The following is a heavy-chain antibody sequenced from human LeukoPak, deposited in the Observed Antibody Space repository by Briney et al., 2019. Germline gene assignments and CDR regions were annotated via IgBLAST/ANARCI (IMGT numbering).Heavy chain of an antibody. CDR1: GFTFTSSA. CDR3: ARSRYYDFWSGYSDFDY. CDR2: IVVGSGNT. V-gene: IGHV1-58*02. J-gene: IGHJ4*02. Sequence: GTSVKVSCKASGFTFTSSAMQWVRQARGQRLEWIGWIVVGSGNTNYAQKFQERVTITRDMSTSTAYMELRSLRSDDTAMYYCARSRYYDFWSGYSDFDYWGQGTLVTVSS. D-gene: IGHD3-3*01.